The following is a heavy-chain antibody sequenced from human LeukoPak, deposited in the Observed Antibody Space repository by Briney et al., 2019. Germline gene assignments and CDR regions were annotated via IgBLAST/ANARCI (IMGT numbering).Heavy chain of an antibody. Sequence: SETLSLTCAVYGGSFSGYYWSWIRQPPGKGLEWIGEINHSGSTNYNPSLKSRVTISVDTSKNQFSLKLSSVTAADTAVYYCARYHLLDAFDYWGQGTLVTVSS. CDR2: INHSGST. V-gene: IGHV4-34*01. D-gene: IGHD2-2*01. CDR3: ARYHLLDAFDY. J-gene: IGHJ4*02. CDR1: GGSFSGYY.